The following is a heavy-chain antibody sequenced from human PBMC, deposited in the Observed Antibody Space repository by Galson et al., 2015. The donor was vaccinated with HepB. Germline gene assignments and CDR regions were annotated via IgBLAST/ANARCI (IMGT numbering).Heavy chain of an antibody. CDR2: IYYSGST. CDR1: GGSISSSSYY. Sequence: SETLSLTCTVSGGSISSSSYYWGWIRQPPGKGLEWIGSIYYSGSTYYNPSLKSRVTISVDTSKNQFSLKLSSVTAADTAVYYCARGATAAFDYWGQGTLVTVSS. D-gene: IGHD1-26*01. V-gene: IGHV4-39*07. CDR3: ARGATAAFDY. J-gene: IGHJ4*02.